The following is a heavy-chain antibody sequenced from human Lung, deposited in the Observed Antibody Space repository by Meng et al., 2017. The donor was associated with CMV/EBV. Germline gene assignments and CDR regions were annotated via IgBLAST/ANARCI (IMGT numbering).Heavy chain of an antibody. CDR3: ARLGVVVPAAQTPAFDI. CDR1: GFTFSSYA. CDR2: ISYDGSNK. D-gene: IGHD2-2*01. Sequence: GESXKISXAASGFTFSSYAMHWVRQAPGKGLEWVAVISYDGSNKYYADSVKGRFTISRDNSKNTLYLQMNSLRAEDTAVYYCARLGVVVPAAQTPAFDIWGQGTMVTVS. V-gene: IGHV3-30*04. J-gene: IGHJ3*02.